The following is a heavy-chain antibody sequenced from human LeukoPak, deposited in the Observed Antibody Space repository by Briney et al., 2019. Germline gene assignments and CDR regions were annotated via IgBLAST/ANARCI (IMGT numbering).Heavy chain of an antibody. J-gene: IGHJ3*02. CDR1: GYTFTGYY. CDR3: ARGRGTGVEVWAFDI. CDR2: IYPTSGTT. Sequence: GASVKVSCKASGYTFTGYYMNWVRQAPGQGFEWMGWIYPTSGTTKYVEEFQGRVTLTRDTSTNTAYMELSGLTPDDTAVYYCARGRGTGVEVWAFDIWGRGTMVTVSS. D-gene: IGHD3-3*01. V-gene: IGHV1-2*02.